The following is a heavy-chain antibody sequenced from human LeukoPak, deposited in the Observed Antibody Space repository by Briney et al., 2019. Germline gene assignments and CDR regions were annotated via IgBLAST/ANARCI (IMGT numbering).Heavy chain of an antibody. CDR3: ATGTAARNDD. J-gene: IGHJ4*02. CDR2: INHSGST. D-gene: IGHD6-6*01. CDR1: GGSFSGYY. V-gene: IGHV4-34*01. Sequence: SETLSLTCAVYGGSFSGYYWSWIRQPPGKGLEWMGEINHSGSTNYNPSLKSLVTILVDTSKNQFSLKLSSVTAADTAVYYCATGTAARNDDWGQGTLVTVSS.